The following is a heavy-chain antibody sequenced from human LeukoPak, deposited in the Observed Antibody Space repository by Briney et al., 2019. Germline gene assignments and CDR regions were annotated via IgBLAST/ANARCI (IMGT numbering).Heavy chain of an antibody. J-gene: IGHJ4*02. CDR2: ISSSSSTI. CDR1: GFTFSSFS. CDR3: ARVAYYGGEFWY. D-gene: IGHD3-10*01. Sequence: GGSLRLSCAASGFTFSSFSMKWVRQAAGGGLEWVSYISSSSSTIYYARSVKGRFTISRDNAKNSLYLQMNSLRAEDTAVYFCARVAYYGGEFWYWGQGTLVTVSS. V-gene: IGHV3-48*01.